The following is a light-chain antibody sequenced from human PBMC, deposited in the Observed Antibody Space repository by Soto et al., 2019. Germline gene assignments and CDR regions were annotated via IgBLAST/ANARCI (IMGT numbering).Light chain of an antibody. Sequence: VVITQSPRSLPATLVQPASIACRSSQSLVYSDGDTYLNWFHQRPGQYPRRLIYKVYNRDSGVPHTFSGSGSGTDFTLKIRSVEAEDVGVYYCMKGKHWPQITLGNGQRLELK. CDR1: QSLVYSDGDTY. V-gene: IGKV2-30*01. CDR2: KVY. CDR3: MKGKHWPQIT. J-gene: IGKJ5*01.